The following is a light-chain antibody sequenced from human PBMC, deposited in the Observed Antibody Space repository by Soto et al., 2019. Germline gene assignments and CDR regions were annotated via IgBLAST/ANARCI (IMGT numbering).Light chain of an antibody. V-gene: IGLV2-8*01. CDR1: SSDVGVYNY. J-gene: IGLJ2*01. CDR2: EVS. Sequence: QSVLTQPPSASGSPGQSVTISCTGTSSDVGVYNYVSWYQQHPGKAPKLIIFEVSQRPSGVPDRFSGSKSGNTASLTVSGLQAEDEADYYCSSYAGVNYLIFGGGTQLTVL. CDR3: SSYAGVNYLI.